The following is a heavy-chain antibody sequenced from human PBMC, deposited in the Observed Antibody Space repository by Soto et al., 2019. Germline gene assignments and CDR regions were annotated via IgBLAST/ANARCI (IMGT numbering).Heavy chain of an antibody. J-gene: IGHJ3*02. CDR2: INPSGGST. V-gene: IGHV1-46*01. Sequence: ASVKVSCKASGYTFTSYYMHWVRQAPGQGLEWMGIINPSGGSTSYAQKSQGRVTMTRDTSTSTVYMELSSLRSEDTAVYYCARLYCGGDCYPNDAFDIWGQGTMVTVSS. CDR3: ARLYCGGDCYPNDAFDI. D-gene: IGHD2-21*02. CDR1: GYTFTSYY.